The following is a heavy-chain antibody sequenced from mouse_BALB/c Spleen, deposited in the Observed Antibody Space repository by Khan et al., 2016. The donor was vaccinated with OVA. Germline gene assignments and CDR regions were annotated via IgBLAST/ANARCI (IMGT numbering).Heavy chain of an antibody. CDR2: ISSGGDNT. V-gene: IGHV5-9*03. J-gene: IGHJ3*01. Sequence: EVELVESGGGLVKPGGSLKLSCAASGFTFSSFTMSWVRQTPEKRLEWVASISSGGDNTYYPDSVKGRFTISRDHAKNNLYLQMSSLRSEDTALYYCARSNYCPFAYWGQGTLVTVSA. CDR1: GFTFSSFT. CDR3: ARSNYCPFAY. D-gene: IGHD1-1*02.